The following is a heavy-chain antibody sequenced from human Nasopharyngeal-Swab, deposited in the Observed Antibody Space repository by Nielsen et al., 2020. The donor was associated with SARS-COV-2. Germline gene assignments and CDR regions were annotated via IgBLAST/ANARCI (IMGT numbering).Heavy chain of an antibody. V-gene: IGHV3-73*01. D-gene: IGHD2-15*01. CDR2: IRSKGNSYAT. J-gene: IGHJ4*02. Sequence: GGSLRLSCAASGFIFSDSAMHWVRQASGKGLEWVGRIRSKGNSYATEYAASVEGRFTISRDDSKNTAYLQMNSLMTEDTAVYYCSRCGGSCYTGKDYWGQGTLVTVSS. CDR1: GFIFSDSA. CDR3: SRCGGSCYTGKDY.